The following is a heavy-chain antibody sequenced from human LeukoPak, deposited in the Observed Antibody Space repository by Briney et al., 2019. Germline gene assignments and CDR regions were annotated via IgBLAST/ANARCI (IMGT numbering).Heavy chain of an antibody. CDR2: ISPHNGKT. CDR1: GYIFISHG. Sequence: GASVKVSCKASGYIFISHGISWVRQAPGQGLEWIGWISPHNGKTEYAQKFQGRVSMTRDRSTSTVYMELRSLRSDDTAVYYCARESPPLTTVITKYYQYFMDVWGKGTTVTVSS. V-gene: IGHV1-18*04. J-gene: IGHJ6*03. D-gene: IGHD4-23*01. CDR3: ARESPPLTTVITKYYQYFMDV.